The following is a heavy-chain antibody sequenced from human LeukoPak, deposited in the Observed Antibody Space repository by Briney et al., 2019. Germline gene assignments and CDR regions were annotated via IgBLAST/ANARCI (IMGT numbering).Heavy chain of an antibody. CDR3: AKGGKWDVTPFDY. CDR2: INVGNGDT. CDR1: GYTFTSYV. V-gene: IGHV1-3*01. D-gene: IGHD1-26*01. Sequence: ASVKVSCKASGYTFTSYVMHWVRQAPRQRLEWMGWINVGNGDTKYSQKFQGRVIITRDTSATTAYMELSSLRSEDTAVYYCAKGGKWDVTPFDYWGQGTLVTVSS. J-gene: IGHJ4*02.